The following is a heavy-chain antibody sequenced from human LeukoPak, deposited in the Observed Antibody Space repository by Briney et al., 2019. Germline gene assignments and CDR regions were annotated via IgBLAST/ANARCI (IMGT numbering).Heavy chain of an antibody. CDR2: ISYDGSNK. J-gene: IGHJ5*02. Sequence: PGGSLRLSCAASGFTFSSYGMHWVRQAPGKGLEWVAVISYDGSNKYYTDSVKGRFTTSRDNSKNTLYLQMNSLRAEDTAVYYCAKGTVSSGSNWFDPWGQGTLVTVSS. V-gene: IGHV3-30*18. CDR1: GFTFSSYG. D-gene: IGHD6-19*01. CDR3: AKGTVSSGSNWFDP.